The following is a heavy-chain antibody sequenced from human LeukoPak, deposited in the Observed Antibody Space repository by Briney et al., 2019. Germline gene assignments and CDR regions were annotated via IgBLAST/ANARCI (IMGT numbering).Heavy chain of an antibody. V-gene: IGHV3-48*03. CDR3: ARDSGNDWFDP. J-gene: IGHJ5*02. CDR1: GFTFSSYE. CDR2: ISSSGSTI. Sequence: GGSLRLSCAASGFTFSSYEMNWVRQAPGKGLEWVSYISSSGSTIYYADSVKGRFTISRDNAKNSLYLQMNSLRAEDTAVYYCARDSGNDWFDPWGLGTLVTVSS. D-gene: IGHD1-1*01.